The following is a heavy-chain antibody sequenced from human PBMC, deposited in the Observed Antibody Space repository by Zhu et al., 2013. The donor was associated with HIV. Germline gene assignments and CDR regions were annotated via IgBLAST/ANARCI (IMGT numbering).Heavy chain of an antibody. D-gene: IGHD3-16*01. V-gene: IGHV3-49*04. Sequence: EVQLVESGGGLVQPGRSRRLSCAASGFNFGDYAMTWVRQAPGKGLEWVGVIRSKAYGGTRDYAASVKDRFTISRDDSKSIAYLQMNSLKTEDTAVYYCIRNLEGGFLGGLKYTYGMDVWGQGTTVTVSS. J-gene: IGHJ6*02. CDR3: IRNLEGGFLGGLKYTYGMDV. CDR2: IRSKAYGGTR. CDR1: GFNFGDYA.